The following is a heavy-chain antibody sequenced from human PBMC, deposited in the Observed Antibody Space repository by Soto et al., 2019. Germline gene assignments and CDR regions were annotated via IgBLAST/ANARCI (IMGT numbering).Heavy chain of an antibody. CDR1: GFTFSRYS. CDR2: IDSYSNFI. D-gene: IGHD6-19*01. CDR3: ARERYSSGWYGRYYFDY. Sequence: PGGSLRLSCVASGFTFSRYSMNCLRQAPGKGLEWVASIDSYSNFIYYADSVKGRFTISRDNAGNSLFLQMTSLRAEDTAVYYCARERYSSGWYGRYYFDYWGQGTMVTVSS. J-gene: IGHJ4*02. V-gene: IGHV3-21*01.